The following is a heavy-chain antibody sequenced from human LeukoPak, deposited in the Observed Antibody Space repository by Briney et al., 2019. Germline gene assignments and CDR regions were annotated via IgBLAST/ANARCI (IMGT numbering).Heavy chain of an antibody. Sequence: GGSLRHSCAASGFTVSSYSMSWVRQAPGKGLESVQAISGSGGSTYYADSVKGRFTISSANSKNTLYLQMNSLRAEDTAVYCCAKDPKYSSSWYGNYYYYGMDVWGQGTTVTVSS. CDR2: ISGSGGST. CDR1: GFTVSSYS. D-gene: IGHD6-13*01. CDR3: AKDPKYSSSWYGNYYYYGMDV. J-gene: IGHJ6*02. V-gene: IGHV3-23*01.